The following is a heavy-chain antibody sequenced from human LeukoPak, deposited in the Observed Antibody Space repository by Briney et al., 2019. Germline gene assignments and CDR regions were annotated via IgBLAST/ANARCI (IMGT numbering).Heavy chain of an antibody. D-gene: IGHD4-23*01. J-gene: IGHJ4*02. CDR3: ARGRSPTVVTFLDY. V-gene: IGHV3-23*01. Sequence: GGSLRLSCAASGFTFTSYAMNWVRQAPGKGLEWVSTISGSGSSTYYVDSVKGRFTISRDNSKNTLYLQMNSLRAEDTAVYYCARGRSPTVVTFLDYWGQGTLVIVSS. CDR2: ISGSGSST. CDR1: GFTFTSYA.